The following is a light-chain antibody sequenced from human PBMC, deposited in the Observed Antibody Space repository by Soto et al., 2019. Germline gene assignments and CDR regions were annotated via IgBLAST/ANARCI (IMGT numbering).Light chain of an antibody. CDR3: HQYFTVPS. CDR1: QTVFTGSSNKNY. J-gene: IGKJ4*01. Sequence: DIVMTQSPASLTVSLGERATINCKSSQTVFTGSSNKNYLAWYQHKPGQAPRLLMYWATARESGVPDRFRGSGIGTDFTLTITSVQAEDVAVYYCHQYFTVPSFGGGTKVAI. V-gene: IGKV4-1*01. CDR2: WAT.